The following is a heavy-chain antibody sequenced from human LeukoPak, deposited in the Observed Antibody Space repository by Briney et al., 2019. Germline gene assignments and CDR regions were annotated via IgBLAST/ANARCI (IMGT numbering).Heavy chain of an antibody. CDR1: GFTFSSYG. CDR3: AKEIAAAGINLPDY. D-gene: IGHD6-13*01. J-gene: IGHJ4*02. Sequence: TGGSLRLSCAASGFTFSSYGMHWVRQAPGKGLEWVAVISYDGSNKYYADSVKGRFTISRDNSKNTLYLQMNSLRAEDTAVYYCAKEIAAAGINLPDYWGQGTLVTVSS. CDR2: ISYDGSNK. V-gene: IGHV3-30*18.